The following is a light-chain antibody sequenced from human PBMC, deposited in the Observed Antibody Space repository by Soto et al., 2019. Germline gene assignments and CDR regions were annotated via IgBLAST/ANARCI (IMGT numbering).Light chain of an antibody. J-gene: IGLJ2*01. CDR3: ATWDDSLNGPV. CDR2: YDD. CDR1: SSNIGNNA. Sequence: QSVLTQPPSVSEAPRQRVTISCSGSSSNIGNNAVNWFQQLPGKAPKLLIYYDDLLPSGVSDRFSGSKSGTSASLAIRGLQPEGEADYYCATWDDSLNGPVFGGGTKLTVL. V-gene: IGLV1-36*01.